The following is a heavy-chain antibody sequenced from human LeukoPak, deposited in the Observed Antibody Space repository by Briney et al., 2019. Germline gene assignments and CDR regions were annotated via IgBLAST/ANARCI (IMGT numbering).Heavy chain of an antibody. D-gene: IGHD3-3*01. CDR1: GFTFSTYW. J-gene: IGHJ4*02. CDR2: IKQDGSEQ. Sequence: GGSLRLSCAASGFTFSTYWMSWVRQAPGKGLEWVANIKQDGSEQYYVDSVKGRFTISRDNAKNSLYLQMNTLRPEDTAVYYCARERQNKDFWSGGDYWGQGTLVTVSS. CDR3: ARERQNKDFWSGGDY. V-gene: IGHV3-7*01.